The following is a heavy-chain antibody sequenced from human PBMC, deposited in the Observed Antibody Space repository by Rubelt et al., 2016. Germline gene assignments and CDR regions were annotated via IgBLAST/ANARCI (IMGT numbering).Heavy chain of an antibody. CDR1: GYPFTSFG. CDR2: NSAYKGDT. D-gene: IGHD6-6*01. Sequence: QVQLVQSGPEVKKPGASVKVSCKASGYPFTSFGIGWVRKAPGQGLAWIGWNSAYKGDTNFAQNFQGRVTMTTDTSTGTVYMELRSLRSDDTAVYYWARTLGSSYSVLGYWGQGTLVTVSS. J-gene: IGHJ4*02. CDR3: ARTLGSSYSVLGY. V-gene: IGHV1-18*01.